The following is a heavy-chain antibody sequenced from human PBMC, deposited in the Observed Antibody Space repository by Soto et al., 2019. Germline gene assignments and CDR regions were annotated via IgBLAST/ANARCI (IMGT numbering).Heavy chain of an antibody. V-gene: IGHV3-64D*06. D-gene: IGHD3-22*01. CDR2: ISTNGGST. J-gene: IGHJ4*01. CDR3: VKGEHYYDRSGYYPFDY. Sequence: PGGSLRLSCSASGFTFSSYAVHWVRQAPGKGLEYVSSISTNGGSTHYADSVKGRFTISRDNSKNTQYLQMSSLRADDTAVYYCVKGEHYYDRSGYYPFDYWG. CDR1: GFTFSSYA.